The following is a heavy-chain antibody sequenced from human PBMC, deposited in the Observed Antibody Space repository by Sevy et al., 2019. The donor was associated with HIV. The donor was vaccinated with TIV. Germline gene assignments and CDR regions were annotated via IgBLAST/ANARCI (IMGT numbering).Heavy chain of an antibody. V-gene: IGHV3-11*01. CDR3: ARDHVKDGDLGDYYYSAMDV. CDR1: GFTISDYF. Sequence: GGSLRLSCAAAGFTISDYFMTWIRQAPGKGLEWVSYISSSGDTIYYADSVKGRFTISRDNARNSLYLQMNSLRAEDTAVYYCARDHVKDGDLGDYYYSAMDVWGQGTTVIVSS. D-gene: IGHD4-17*01. CDR2: ISSSGDTI. J-gene: IGHJ6*02.